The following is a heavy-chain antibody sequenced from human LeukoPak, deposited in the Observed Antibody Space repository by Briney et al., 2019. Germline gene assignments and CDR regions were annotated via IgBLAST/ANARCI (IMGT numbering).Heavy chain of an antibody. D-gene: IGHD4-17*01. CDR1: GYTFTGYY. V-gene: IGHV1-2*02. CDR2: INPNSGRT. Sequence: GASVKVSCKASGYTFTGYYMHWVRQAPGQGLEWMGWINPNSGRTNYAQKFQGRVTMTRDTSISTAYMELSRLRSDDTAVYYCARDLYGDYEGYWGQGTLVTVSS. CDR3: ARDLYGDYEGY. J-gene: IGHJ4*02.